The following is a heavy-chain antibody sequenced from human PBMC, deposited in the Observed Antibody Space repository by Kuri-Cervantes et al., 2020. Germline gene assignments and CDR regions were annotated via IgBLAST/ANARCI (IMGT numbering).Heavy chain of an antibody. CDR1: GYTFTSYD. CDR2: INPNSGGT. D-gene: IGHD2/OR15-2a*01. Sequence: ASVKVSCKASGYTFTSYDINWVRQATGQGLEWMGWINPNSGGTNYAQKFQGRVTMTRDTSISTAYMELSRLRSDDTAVYYCARGSPPTLRAGDYWGQGTLVTVSS. V-gene: IGHV1-2*02. J-gene: IGHJ4*02. CDR3: ARGSPPTLRAGDY.